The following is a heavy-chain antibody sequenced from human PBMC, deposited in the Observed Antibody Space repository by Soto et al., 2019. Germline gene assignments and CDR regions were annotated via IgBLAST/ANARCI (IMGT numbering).Heavy chain of an antibody. CDR2: ISDDGYTA. J-gene: IGHJ4*02. D-gene: IGHD1-1*01. V-gene: IGHV3-74*01. CDR1: GFTFSAYL. CDR3: ARGPRVSSTGTGAH. Sequence: PGGSLRLSCSVSGFTFSAYLMHWVRQVPGKGLTWVSRISDDGYTATYADSVKGRFVISRDNAKNSLYLEMNTLRADDSGLYYCARGPRVSSTGTGAHWGRGTMVTVYS.